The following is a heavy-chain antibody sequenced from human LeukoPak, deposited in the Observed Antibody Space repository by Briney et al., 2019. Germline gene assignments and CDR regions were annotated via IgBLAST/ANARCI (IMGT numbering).Heavy chain of an antibody. Sequence: SQTLSLTCAISGDSVSSNSAAWNWIRQSPSRGLEWLGRTYYRSKWYNDYAVSVKSRITINPDTSKNQFSLQLNSVTPEDTAVYYCAREGSRWLQFTDAFDIWGQGTMVTVSS. V-gene: IGHV6-1*01. CDR2: TYYRSKWYN. CDR3: AREGSRWLQFTDAFDI. D-gene: IGHD5-24*01. J-gene: IGHJ3*02. CDR1: GDSVSSNSAA.